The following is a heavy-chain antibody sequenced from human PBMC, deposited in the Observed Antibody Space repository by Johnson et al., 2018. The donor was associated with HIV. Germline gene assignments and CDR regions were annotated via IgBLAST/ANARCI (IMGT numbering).Heavy chain of an antibody. D-gene: IGHD5-18*01. Sequence: QVQLVESGGGVVQPGGSLRLSCAASGFTFSSYGMHWVRQAPGKGLEWVAFIRSDGSNKYYADSLKGRFTISRDNSKNTLYLQMNSLRAEDTAVYYCTRLPSGYSRDAFDIWGQGTMVTVSS. V-gene: IGHV3-30*02. CDR3: TRLPSGYSRDAFDI. CDR1: GFTFSSYG. CDR2: IRSDGSNK. J-gene: IGHJ3*02.